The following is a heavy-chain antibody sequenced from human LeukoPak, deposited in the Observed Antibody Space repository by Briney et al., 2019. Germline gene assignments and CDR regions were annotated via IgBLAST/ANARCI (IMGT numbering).Heavy chain of an antibody. D-gene: IGHD3-22*01. CDR2: ISAYNGNT. J-gene: IGHJ4*02. Sequence: ASVKVSCKASGYTFTSYGISWVRQAPGQGLEWMGWISAYNGNTNYAQKLQGRVTMTTDTSTSTAYMELRSLRSDDTAVYYCARSLKYTYYYDSSGYPHLYFDYWGQGTLVTVSS. CDR1: GYTFTSYG. CDR3: ARSLKYTYYYDSSGYPHLYFDY. V-gene: IGHV1-18*01.